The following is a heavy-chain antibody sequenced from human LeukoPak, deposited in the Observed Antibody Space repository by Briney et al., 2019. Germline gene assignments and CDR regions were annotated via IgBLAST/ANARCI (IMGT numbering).Heavy chain of an antibody. CDR1: KYTFTNYY. V-gene: IGHV1-2*02. D-gene: IGHD2-15*01. Sequence: ASVKVSCKASKYTFTNYYIHWVRQAPGQGLEWMGWINPTTGVTNYAQMFQGRVTMTRDTSITTAYMDLSRLTSDDTAIYFCATDTPPYCNGGSYYFDWGQGTLVTVSS. CDR3: ATDTPPYCNGGSYYFD. CDR2: INPTTGVT. J-gene: IGHJ4*02.